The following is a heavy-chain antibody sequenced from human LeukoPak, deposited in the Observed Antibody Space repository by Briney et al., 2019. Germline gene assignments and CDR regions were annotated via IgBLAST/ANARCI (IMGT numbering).Heavy chain of an antibody. Sequence: SGPTLVNPTQTLTLTCTFSGFSLSTRGVGVGWIRQPPGKALEWLALIYWNDDKRYSPSLKSRLTITKDTSKNQVVLTMTNMDPVDTATYYCAHRRVAKERWLFFQATPYFDYWGQGTLVTVSS. V-gene: IGHV2-5*01. J-gene: IGHJ4*02. D-gene: IGHD3-22*01. CDR2: IYWNDDK. CDR3: AHRRVAKERWLFFQATPYFDY. CDR1: GFSLSTRGVG.